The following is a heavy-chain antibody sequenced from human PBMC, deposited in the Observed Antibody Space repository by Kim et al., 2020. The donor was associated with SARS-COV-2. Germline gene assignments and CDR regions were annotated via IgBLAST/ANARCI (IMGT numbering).Heavy chain of an antibody. CDR3: ARDQRSDGSGSNGMDV. D-gene: IGHD3-10*01. Sequence: SETLSLTCAVSGGSISSSNWWSWVRQPPGTGLEWLGEIYHSGSTNYNPSLKSRVTISVDKSKNQFSLKLSSVTAADTAVYYCARDQRSDGSGSNGMDVWGQGTTVTVSS. CDR1: GGSISSSNW. V-gene: IGHV4-4*02. J-gene: IGHJ6*02. CDR2: IYHSGST.